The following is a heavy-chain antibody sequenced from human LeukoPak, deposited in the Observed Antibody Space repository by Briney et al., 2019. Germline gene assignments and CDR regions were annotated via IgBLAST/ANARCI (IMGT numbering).Heavy chain of an antibody. CDR2: IISSSRYI. CDR3: ARGVDTAMVTFDY. CDR1: GFKFCSYS. D-gene: IGHD5-18*01. V-gene: IGHV3-21*01. J-gene: IGHJ4*02. Sequence: GGSLRLSCAASGFKFCSYSMNWVRQAPGEGLEWVSSIISSSRYIYYADSVKGRFTISRDNAKNSLYLQMNSLRAEDTAVYYCARGVDTAMVTFDYWGQGTLVTVSS.